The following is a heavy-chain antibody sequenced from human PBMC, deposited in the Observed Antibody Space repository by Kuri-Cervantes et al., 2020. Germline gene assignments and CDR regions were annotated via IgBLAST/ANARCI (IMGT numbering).Heavy chain of an antibody. J-gene: IGHJ6*02. D-gene: IGHD6-13*01. CDR1: GFTFSSYW. CDR3: ARDEAAAGTSEAYYYYGMDV. CDR2: INSDGSST. V-gene: IGHV3-74*01. Sequence: GESLKISCAASGFTFSSYWMHWVRQAPGKGLVWVSRINSDGSSTSYADSVKGRFTISRDNSKNTLYLQMNSLRAEDTAVYYCARDEAAAGTSEAYYYYGMDVWGQGTTVTVSS.